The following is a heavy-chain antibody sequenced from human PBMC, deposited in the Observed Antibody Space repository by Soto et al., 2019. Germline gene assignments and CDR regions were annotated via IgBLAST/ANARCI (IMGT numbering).Heavy chain of an antibody. CDR3: ARYPLHIGVLPAKVP. Sequence: GESLKISCKGSGCSFASYWISWVRQMPGKGLEWMGRIDPSDSYTNYSPSFQGHATISADKSISTAYMKLSTLKASATTMYYCARYPLHIGVLPAKVPWGQGTLVTVSS. J-gene: IGHJ5*02. CDR2: IDPSDSYT. CDR1: GCSFASYW. V-gene: IGHV5-10-1*01. D-gene: IGHD2-2*01.